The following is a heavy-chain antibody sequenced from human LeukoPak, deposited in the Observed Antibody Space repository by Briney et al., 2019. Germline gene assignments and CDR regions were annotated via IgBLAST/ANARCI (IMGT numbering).Heavy chain of an antibody. Sequence: SETLSLTCTVSGGSIHNNYWSWIRQPPGKGLEWIGSIYHSGSTYYNPSLKSRVTISVDTSKNQFSLKLSSVTAADTAVYYCARDVTMVRGVSPWPYFDYWGQGTLVTVSS. V-gene: IGHV4-38-2*02. CDR1: GGSIHNNY. D-gene: IGHD3-10*01. CDR2: IYHSGST. CDR3: ARDVTMVRGVSPWPYFDY. J-gene: IGHJ4*02.